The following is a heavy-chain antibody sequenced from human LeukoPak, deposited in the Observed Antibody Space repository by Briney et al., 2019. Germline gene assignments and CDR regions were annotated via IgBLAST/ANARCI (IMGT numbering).Heavy chain of an antibody. J-gene: IGHJ4*02. Sequence: SVKVSCKASGGTFTSYAISWVRQAPGQGLEWMGRIIPILGIANYAQKFQGRVTITADKSTSTAYMELSSLRSEDTAVYYCASHESVGATTPNDYWGQGTLVTVSS. CDR1: GGTFTSYA. D-gene: IGHD1-26*01. CDR3: ASHESVGATTPNDY. CDR2: IIPILGIA. V-gene: IGHV1-69*04.